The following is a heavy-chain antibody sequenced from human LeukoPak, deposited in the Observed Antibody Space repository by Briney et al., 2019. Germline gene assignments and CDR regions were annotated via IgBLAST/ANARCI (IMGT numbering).Heavy chain of an antibody. V-gene: IGHV4-34*01. D-gene: IGHD5-18*01. CDR1: GGSFSGYY. CDR3: APRGDIEHSYGYGKWFDP. CDR2: INHSGST. J-gene: IGHJ5*02. Sequence: PETLSLTCAVYGGSFSGYYWSWIRQPPGKGLEWIGEINHSGSTNYNASLKSRVTISVDTSKNQFSLRLSSVTAADTAVYYCAPRGDIEHSYGYGKWFDPWGQGTRVTVTS.